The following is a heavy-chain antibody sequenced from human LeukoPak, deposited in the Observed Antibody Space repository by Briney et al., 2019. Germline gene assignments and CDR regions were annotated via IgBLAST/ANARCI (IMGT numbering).Heavy chain of an antibody. CDR2: ISSSSSYI. J-gene: IGHJ4*02. CDR1: EFSFNTYS. CDR3: ARDLLGWELHYFDY. D-gene: IGHD1-26*01. Sequence: PGGSLRLSCAASEFSFNTYSMNWLRQAPGKGLEWVSSISSSSSYIYYADSVKGRFSISRDSAKNSLYLQMNSLRAEDTAVYYCARDLLGWELHYFDYWGQGTLVTVSS. V-gene: IGHV3-21*01.